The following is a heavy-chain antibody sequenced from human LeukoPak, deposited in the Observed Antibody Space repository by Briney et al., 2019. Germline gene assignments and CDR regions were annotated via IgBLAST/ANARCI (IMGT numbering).Heavy chain of an antibody. J-gene: IGHJ6*03. V-gene: IGHV3-30*02. D-gene: IGHD4-11*01. CDR3: VREATVSFYYFYYMDV. CDR2: IRYDGSNK. Sequence: GGSLRLSCAASGFTFSSYGMHWVRQAPGKGLEWVAFIRYDGSNKYYADSVKGRFTISRDNGENSLSLQMNSLRAEDTAVYYCVREATVSFYYFYYMDVWGNGTTVTVS. CDR1: GFTFSSYG.